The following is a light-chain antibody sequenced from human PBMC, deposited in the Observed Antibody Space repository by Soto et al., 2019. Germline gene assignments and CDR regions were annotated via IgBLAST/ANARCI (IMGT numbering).Light chain of an antibody. CDR1: QGISSY. CDR3: QQLNDYPIT. CDR2: AAS. J-gene: IGKJ5*01. V-gene: IGKV1-9*01. Sequence: IELTQSRSFLSASVGDRVTITCRASQGISSYLAWYQQKPGKAPKLLIYAASTFQSGVPSRFSGSGSGTDFTLTISSLQPEDFATYYCQQLNDYPITFGQGTRLEIK.